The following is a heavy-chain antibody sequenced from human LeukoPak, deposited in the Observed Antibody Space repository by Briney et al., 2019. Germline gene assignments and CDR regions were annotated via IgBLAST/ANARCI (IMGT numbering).Heavy chain of an antibody. CDR1: EFTFSSYG. J-gene: IGHJ4*02. V-gene: IGHV3-33*01. D-gene: IGHD5-24*01. Sequence: RSLRLSCAASEFTFSSYGMHWVRQAPGKGLEWVAVIWYDGSNKYYADSVKGRFTISRDNSKNTLYLQMNSLRAEDTAVYYCATGAGRWLQFKDETRHRFDYWGQGTLVTVSS. CDR3: ATGAGRWLQFKDETRHRFDY. CDR2: IWYDGSNK.